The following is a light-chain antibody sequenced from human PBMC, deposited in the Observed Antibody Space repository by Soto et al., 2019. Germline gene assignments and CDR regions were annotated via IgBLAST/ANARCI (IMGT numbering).Light chain of an antibody. V-gene: IGLV2-14*01. CDR1: SSDVGGYNY. CDR3: SSYTSSSTHYV. Sequence: QSALTQPASVSGSPGQSITISCTGTSSDVGGYNYVSWYQQHPGKAPKLMIYDVSNRPSGVSNRFSGSKSGNTASLTISGLQAEDEADYYCSSYTSSSTHYVFGTGTKLTFL. CDR2: DVS. J-gene: IGLJ1*01.